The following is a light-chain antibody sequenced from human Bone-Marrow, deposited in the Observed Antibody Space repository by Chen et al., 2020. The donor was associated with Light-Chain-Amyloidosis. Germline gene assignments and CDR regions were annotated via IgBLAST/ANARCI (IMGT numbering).Light chain of an antibody. V-gene: IGLV3-21*02. CDR2: DDS. J-gene: IGLJ3*02. CDR1: NIGSTS. Sequence: SYVLTQPSSVSVAPGQTATIAWGGNNIGSTSVHWYQQTPGQAPLLVVYDDSDRTSGIPERLSGSNSGNTATLTIRRVEAGDEADYYCQVWDRSSDRPVFGGGTKLPVL. CDR3: QVWDRSSDRPV.